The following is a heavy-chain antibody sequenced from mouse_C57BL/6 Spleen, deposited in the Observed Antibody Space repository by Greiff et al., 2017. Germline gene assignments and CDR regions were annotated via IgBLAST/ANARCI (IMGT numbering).Heavy chain of an antibody. CDR3: SRDGGYYAMYY. Sequence: EVMLVESEGDLVPPGSSLKLSCKASGFNFSTYYMAWVRQVPEKGLEWVANINYDGSSHYYMDTLKSRFIISSDNAKNILYLLMISLKSEYTATYYCSRDGGYYAMYYRGQGTSVTFSS. CDR2: INYDGSSH. V-gene: IGHV5-16*01. CDR1: GFNFSTYY. J-gene: IGHJ4*01.